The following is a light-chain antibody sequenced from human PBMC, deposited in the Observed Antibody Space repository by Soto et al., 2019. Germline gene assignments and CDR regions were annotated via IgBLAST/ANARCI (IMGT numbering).Light chain of an antibody. J-gene: IGKJ2*01. Sequence: EIVLTQSPGTLSLSPGERATLSCRASQSVSGSNLAWYQQKPGQAPRLLTYGASSRASGIPDRFSGSGSGTDFTLTISRLAPEDFAVYYCQQYGSSPRTFGQGTKLEIK. CDR2: GAS. CDR3: QQYGSSPRT. V-gene: IGKV3-20*01. CDR1: QSVSGSN.